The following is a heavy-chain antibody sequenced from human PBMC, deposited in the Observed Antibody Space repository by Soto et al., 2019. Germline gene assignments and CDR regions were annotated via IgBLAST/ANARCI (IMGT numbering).Heavy chain of an antibody. V-gene: IGHV4-34*01. CDR2: INHSGST. D-gene: IGHD5-12*01. CDR1: GGSFSGYY. J-gene: IGHJ6*03. CDR3: ARGRRYSGYDYGEFTPYYYYYYMDV. Sequence: SETLSLTCAVYGGSFSGYYWSWIRQPPGKGLEWIGEINHSGSTNYNPSLKSRVTISVDTSKNQLSLKLGSVTAADTAVYYCARGRRYSGYDYGEFTPYYYYYYMDVWGKGTTVTVSS.